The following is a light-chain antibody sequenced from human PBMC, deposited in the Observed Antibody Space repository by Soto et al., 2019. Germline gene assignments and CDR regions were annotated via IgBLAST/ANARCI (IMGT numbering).Light chain of an antibody. CDR1: QSVSSSY. Sequence: EIVLTQSPGTLSLSPGERASLSCRASQSVSSSYLAWYQQKPGQAPRLLIYGASSRATGIPDRFSGSGSGTDFSLTIRRLESEDFAVYSCQQYGSSLYTFGQGTKLEIK. CDR2: GAS. CDR3: QQYGSSLYT. J-gene: IGKJ2*01. V-gene: IGKV3-20*01.